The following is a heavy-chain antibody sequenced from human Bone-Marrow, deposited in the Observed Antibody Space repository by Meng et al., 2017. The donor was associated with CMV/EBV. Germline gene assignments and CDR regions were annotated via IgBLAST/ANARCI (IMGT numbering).Heavy chain of an antibody. J-gene: IGHJ4*02. Sequence: QGPLQQGGAGLLKPSETLSLTCAVYGGSFSGYYWSWIRQPPGKGLEWIGEINHSGSTNYNPSLKSRVTISVDTSKNQFSLKLSSVTAADTAVYYCARGGVVVNGAPFDYWGQGTLVTVSS. CDR2: INHSGST. V-gene: IGHV4-34*01. CDR1: GGSFSGYY. D-gene: IGHD3-22*01. CDR3: ARGGVVVNGAPFDY.